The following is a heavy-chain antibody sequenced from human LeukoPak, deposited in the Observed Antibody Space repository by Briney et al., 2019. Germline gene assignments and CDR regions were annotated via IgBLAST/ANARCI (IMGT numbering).Heavy chain of an antibody. CDR2: INTDGSST. CDR1: GSTFSSYW. V-gene: IGHV3-74*01. D-gene: IGHD1-26*01. J-gene: IGHJ2*01. CDR3: ARVGQGEWFFDL. Sequence: PGGSLRLSCAASGSTFSSYWMHWVRQAPGKGLVWVSRINTDGSSTSYADSVKGRFTISRDNAKNTLYLQMNSLGAEDTAVYYCARVGQGEWFFDLWGRGTLVTVSS.